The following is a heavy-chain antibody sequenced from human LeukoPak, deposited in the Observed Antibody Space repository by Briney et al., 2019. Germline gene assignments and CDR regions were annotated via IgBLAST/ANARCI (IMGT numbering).Heavy chain of an antibody. Sequence: GGSLRLSCAASGFTFRGYATSWVRQAPGKGLGWVSAISGSGGGTYSTASVRVASTFSRDNSKNKLYLQMNSLRAEDTAVYYCAKAPRYYDILAGYYSKLDYFDYWGQGTLVTVSS. D-gene: IGHD3-9*01. CDR2: ISGSGGGT. V-gene: IGHV3-23*01. CDR3: AKAPRYYDILAGYYSKLDYFDY. CDR1: GFTFRGYA. J-gene: IGHJ4*02.